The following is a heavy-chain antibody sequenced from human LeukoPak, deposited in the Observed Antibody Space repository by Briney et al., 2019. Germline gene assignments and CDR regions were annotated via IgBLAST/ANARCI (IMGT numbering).Heavy chain of an antibody. CDR2: INHSGST. CDR1: GGSFSGYY. V-gene: IGHV4-34*01. D-gene: IGHD4/OR15-4a*01. J-gene: IGHJ4*02. CDR3: ARANLTHTYYIDY. Sequence: SETLSLNCAVYGGSFSGYYWTWIRQPPGNGLEWIAEINHSGSTNYNPSLKSRVTISVDTSKNQFSLKLSSVTAADTAVYYCARANLTHTYYIDYWGQGTLVTVSS.